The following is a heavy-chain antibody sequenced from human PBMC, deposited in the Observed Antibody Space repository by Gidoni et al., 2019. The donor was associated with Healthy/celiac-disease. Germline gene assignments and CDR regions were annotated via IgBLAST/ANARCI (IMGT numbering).Heavy chain of an antibody. V-gene: IGHV3-43*01. J-gene: IGHJ6*02. CDR3: AKDIGYGGGLTTAYYYYGMDV. CDR2: ISWDGGST. D-gene: IGHD4-4*01. Sequence: EVQLVASGGVVVQPGGSLRLSCPASGFPFPDYPIPSVRQAPGKGLEWVSLISWDGGSTYYADSVKGRFTISRDNSKNSLYLQMNSLRTEDTALYYCAKDIGYGGGLTTAYYYYGMDVWGQGTTVTVSS. CDR1: GFPFPDYP.